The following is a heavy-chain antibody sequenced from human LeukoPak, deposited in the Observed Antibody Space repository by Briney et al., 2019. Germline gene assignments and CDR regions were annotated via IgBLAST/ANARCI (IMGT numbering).Heavy chain of an antibody. D-gene: IGHD1-26*01. J-gene: IGHJ4*02. CDR2: IYHGGST. CDR3: ARAAHGGSLAPFDY. V-gene: IGHV4-34*01. CDR1: GGSFSGYY. Sequence: SETLSLTCAVYGGSFSGYYWGWIRQPPGKGLEWIGSIYHGGSTNYNPSPKSRVTMSLDTSKNQFSLKLSSVTAADTAVYYCARAAHGGSLAPFDYWGQGTLVTVSS.